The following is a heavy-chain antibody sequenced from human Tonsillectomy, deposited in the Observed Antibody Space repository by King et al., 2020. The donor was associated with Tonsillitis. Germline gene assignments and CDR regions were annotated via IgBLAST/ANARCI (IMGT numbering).Heavy chain of an antibody. Sequence: QLVQSGPEVKKPGTSVKVSCKASGFTFTSSAMQWVRQARGQRLEWIGWIVVGSGNTNYAQKFQERVTITRDMSTSTAYMELSSLGSEDTAVYYCAAAYCSGGSCYSLDYYYGMDVWGQGTTVTVSS. CDR3: AAAYCSGGSCYSLDYYYGMDV. J-gene: IGHJ6*02. D-gene: IGHD2-15*01. V-gene: IGHV1-58*02. CDR2: IVVGSGNT. CDR1: GFTFTSSA.